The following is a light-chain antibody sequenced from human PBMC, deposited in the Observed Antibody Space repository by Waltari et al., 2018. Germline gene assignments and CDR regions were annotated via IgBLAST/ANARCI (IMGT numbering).Light chain of an antibody. CDR2: EDS. V-gene: IGLV2-23*01. CDR1: SSDVGRYDL. Sequence: QSALTQPASVSGSPGQSITISCTGTSSDVGRYDLVSWYQQHPDKAPKLMVFEDSKRPSEISNRFSGSKSGNAASLTSTGLQAEDEADYYCCSYTNSRTWVFGGGTKLTVL. CDR3: CSYTNSRTWV. J-gene: IGLJ3*02.